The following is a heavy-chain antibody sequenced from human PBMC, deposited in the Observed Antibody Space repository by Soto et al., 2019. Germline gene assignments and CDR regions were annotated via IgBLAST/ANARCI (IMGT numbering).Heavy chain of an antibody. CDR1: GASLSSSGHY. J-gene: IGHJ6*04. CDR3: ALGMFMDV. V-gene: IGHV4-31*03. CDR2: IDHSGTT. Sequence: QVQLQESGPGLVKPSQTLALTCTVSGASLSSSGHYWNWVRQHPGKGLELIGYIDHSGTTYYNPSLKSRLAMSIDPSKNQLSLEVTCVPAADTALYFCALGMFMDVWGIGTRVTVSA. D-gene: IGHD3-16*01.